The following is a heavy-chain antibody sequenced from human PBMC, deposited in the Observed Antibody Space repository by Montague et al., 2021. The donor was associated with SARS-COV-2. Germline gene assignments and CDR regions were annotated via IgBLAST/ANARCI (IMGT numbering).Heavy chain of an antibody. CDR1: GDSISTSQYY. CDR2: IYYSGST. D-gene: IGHD5-12*01. V-gene: IGHV4-39*01. Sequence: SETLSLTCTVSGDSISTSQYYWGWIRQPPGKGLEWIGTIYYSGSTYYNPSLKSRVTISEDTSKDQFSLRLSSVTAADTAVYYCASFNIVARTDYYYGTDVWGRGTTVTVSS. J-gene: IGHJ6*02. CDR3: ASFNIVARTDYYYGTDV.